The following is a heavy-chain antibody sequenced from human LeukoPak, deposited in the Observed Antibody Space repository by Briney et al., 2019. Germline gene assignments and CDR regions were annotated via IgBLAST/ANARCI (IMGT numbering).Heavy chain of an antibody. Sequence: ASVKVSCKASGYTFNSYDINWVRQATGQGLEWMGWMNPNTGNTGYGERFQGRVTMTRDNSISTAYMELNSLTSEDTAVYYCARDPGGVGATDYWGQGTLVTVSS. CDR3: ARDPGGVGATDY. V-gene: IGHV1-8*01. J-gene: IGHJ4*02. CDR1: GYTFNSYD. CDR2: MNPNTGNT. D-gene: IGHD1-26*01.